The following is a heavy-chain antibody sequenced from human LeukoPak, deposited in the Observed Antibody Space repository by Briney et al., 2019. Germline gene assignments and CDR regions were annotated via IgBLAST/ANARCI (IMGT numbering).Heavy chain of an antibody. J-gene: IGHJ5*02. V-gene: IGHV3-23*01. CDR3: GKEGGA. CDR2: IGGRGGST. CDR1: GFRFSDFT. D-gene: IGHD3-16*01. Sequence: QSGGSLRLSCAASGFRFSDFTMTWVRQAPGKGPEWVSAIGGRGGSTYYADSLGGRFTISRDNSKDMLYLQMNSLKVEDTATYYCGKEGGAWGQGTKVTVSS.